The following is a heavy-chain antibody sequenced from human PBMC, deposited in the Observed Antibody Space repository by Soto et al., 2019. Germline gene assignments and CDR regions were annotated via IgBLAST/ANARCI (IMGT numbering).Heavy chain of an antibody. Sequence: QVQLQQWGAGLLKPSETLSLTCAVYGRSFSGYYWSWIRQPPGKGLEWIGEINHSGSTNYNPSLKSRVTIAVDTSKTQVALKLSSVTAADTAVYYCARVYYDSGGRPTIDYWGQGTLVTVSS. D-gene: IGHD3-22*01. J-gene: IGHJ4*02. CDR1: GRSFSGYY. CDR2: INHSGST. CDR3: ARVYYDSGGRPTIDY. V-gene: IGHV4-34*01.